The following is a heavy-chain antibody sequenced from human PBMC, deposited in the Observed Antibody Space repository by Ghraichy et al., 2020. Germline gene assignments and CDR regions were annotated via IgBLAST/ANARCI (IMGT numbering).Heavy chain of an antibody. CDR1: DGSISRSNYY. Sequence: SETLSLTCTVPDGSISRSNYYWAWIRQPPGKGLEWTGSVSYRGSTDYNSSLRSRLTISRDMSKNQVSLKLTSVTAADTAVYYCARHEIGTMLAVWGQGALVTVSS. CDR3: ARHEIGTMLAV. V-gene: IGHV4-39*01. CDR2: VSYRGST. D-gene: IGHD3-10*02. J-gene: IGHJ4*02.